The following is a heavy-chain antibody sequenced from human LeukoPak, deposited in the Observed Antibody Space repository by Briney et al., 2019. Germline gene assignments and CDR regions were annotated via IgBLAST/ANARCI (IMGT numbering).Heavy chain of an antibody. CDR1: GFTFDDYA. J-gene: IGHJ4*02. CDR3: AKDGSSSSPFDY. V-gene: IGHV3-43*02. Sequence: GGSLRLSCAASGFTFDDYAMHWVRQAPGKGLEWVSLISGDGGSTYYADSVKGRFTISRDNSKNSLYLQTNSLRTEDTALHYCAKDGSSSSPFDYWGQGTLVTVSS. D-gene: IGHD6-13*01. CDR2: ISGDGGST.